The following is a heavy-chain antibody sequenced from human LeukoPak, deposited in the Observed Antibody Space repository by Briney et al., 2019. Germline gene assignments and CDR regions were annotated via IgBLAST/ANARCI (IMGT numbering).Heavy chain of an antibody. J-gene: IGHJ5*02. CDR1: GGSISSSNW. D-gene: IGHD6-19*01. V-gene: IGHV4-4*02. CDR3: AIDNQLRYSSGWYGWFDP. CDR2: IYHSGST. Sequence: KPSETLSLTCAVPGGSISSSNWWSWVRQPPGKGLEWIGEIYHSGSTNYNPSLKSRVTISVDKSKNQFSLKLSSVTAADTAVYYRAIDNQLRYSSGWYGWFDPWGQGTLVTVSS.